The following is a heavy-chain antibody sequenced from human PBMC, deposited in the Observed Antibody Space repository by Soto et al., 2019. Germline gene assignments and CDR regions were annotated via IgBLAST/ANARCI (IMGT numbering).Heavy chain of an antibody. V-gene: IGHV1-69*13. CDR3: ARGLSVDTAMVSYYYYGMDV. CDR1: GGTFSGYA. Sequence: ASVKVSCKASGGTFSGYAISWVRQAPGQGLEWMGGIIPIFGTANYAQKFQGRVTITADESTSTAYMELSSLRSEDTAVYYCARGLSVDTAMVSYYYYGMDVWGQGTKVTVSS. CDR2: IIPIFGTA. D-gene: IGHD5-18*01. J-gene: IGHJ6*02.